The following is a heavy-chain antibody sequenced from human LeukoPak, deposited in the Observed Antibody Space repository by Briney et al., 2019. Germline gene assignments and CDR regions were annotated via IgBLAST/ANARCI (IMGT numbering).Heavy chain of an antibody. CDR2: ISYDGSNK. D-gene: IGHD3-22*01. CDR1: GFTFSSYA. Sequence: GGSLRLSCAASGFTFSSYAMHWVRQAPGKGLEWVAVISYDGSNKYYADSVKGRFTISGDNSKNTLYLQMNSLRAEDTAVYYCARVPRIVVDTTTTYWGQGTLVTVSS. J-gene: IGHJ4*02. V-gene: IGHV3-30-3*01. CDR3: ARVPRIVVDTTTTY.